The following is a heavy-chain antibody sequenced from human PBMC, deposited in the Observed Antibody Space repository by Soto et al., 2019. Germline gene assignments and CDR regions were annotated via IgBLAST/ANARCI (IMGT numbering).Heavy chain of an antibody. CDR2: IKSKTDGGTT. CDR3: TTDPEYQLLSHWFDP. CDR1: GFTFSNAW. V-gene: IGHV3-15*01. D-gene: IGHD2-2*01. J-gene: IGHJ5*02. Sequence: TGGSLRLSCAASGFTFSNAWMSWVRQAPGKGLEWVGRIKSKTDGGTTDYAAPVKGRFTISRDDSKNTLYLQMNSLKTEDTAVYYCTTDPEYQLLSHWFDPWGQGTLVTVSS.